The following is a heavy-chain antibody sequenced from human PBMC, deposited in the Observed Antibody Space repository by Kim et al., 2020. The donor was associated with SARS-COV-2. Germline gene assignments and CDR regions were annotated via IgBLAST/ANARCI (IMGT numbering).Heavy chain of an antibody. Sequence: GGSLRLSCAASGFTFSNAWMSWVRQAPGKGLEWVGRIKSKTDGGTTDYAAPVKGRFTISRDDSKNTLYLQMNSLKTEDTAVYYCTTDVYVWGSYRYGDWGQGTLVTVSS. CDR3: TTDVYVWGSYRYGD. V-gene: IGHV3-15*01. J-gene: IGHJ4*02. D-gene: IGHD3-16*02. CDR1: GFTFSNAW. CDR2: IKSKTDGGTT.